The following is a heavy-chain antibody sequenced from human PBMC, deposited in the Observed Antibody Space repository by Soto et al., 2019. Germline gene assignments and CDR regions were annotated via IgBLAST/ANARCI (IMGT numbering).Heavy chain of an antibody. CDR3: ARGTRGYNWFDP. Sequence: ASVKVSCKASGYTFTSYAMHWVRQAPGQRLEWMGWINAGNGNTKYSQKFQGRVTITRDTSASTAYMELSSLRSEDTAVYYCARGTRGYNWFDPWGQGTLVTVSS. J-gene: IGHJ5*02. CDR1: GYTFTSYA. D-gene: IGHD3-10*01. V-gene: IGHV1-3*01. CDR2: INAGNGNT.